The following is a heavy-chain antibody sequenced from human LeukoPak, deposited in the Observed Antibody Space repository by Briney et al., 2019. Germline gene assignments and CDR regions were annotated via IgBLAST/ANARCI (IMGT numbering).Heavy chain of an antibody. V-gene: IGHV4-59*01. CDR2: IYYSGST. CDR1: GGSIGSYY. Sequence: KPSETLSLTCTVSGGSIGSYYWSWIRQPPGKGLEWIGYIYYSGSTNYNPSLKSRVTISVDTSKNQFSLKLSSVTAADTAVYYCARVWCSSGWDYYYGMDVWGQGTTVTVSS. D-gene: IGHD6-19*01. J-gene: IGHJ6*02. CDR3: ARVWCSSGWDYYYGMDV.